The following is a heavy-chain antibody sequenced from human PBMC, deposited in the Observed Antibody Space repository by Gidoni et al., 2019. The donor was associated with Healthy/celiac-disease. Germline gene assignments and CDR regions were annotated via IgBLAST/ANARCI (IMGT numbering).Heavy chain of an antibody. CDR1: GYTFTSYY. Sequence: QVQLVQSGAEVKKPGASVKVSCKASGYTFTSYYMHWVRQAPGQGLEWMGIINPSGGSTSYAQKFQGRVTMTRDTSTSTVYMELSSLRSEDTAVYYCARVTCGGDCWYGMDVWGQGTTVTVSS. CDR2: INPSGGST. J-gene: IGHJ6*02. V-gene: IGHV1-46*01. D-gene: IGHD2-21*02. CDR3: ARVTCGGDCWYGMDV.